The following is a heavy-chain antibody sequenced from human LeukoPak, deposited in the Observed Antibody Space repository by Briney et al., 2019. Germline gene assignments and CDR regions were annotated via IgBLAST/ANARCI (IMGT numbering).Heavy chain of an antibody. V-gene: IGHV1-2*06. CDR1: GYTFTGYY. Sequence: ASVKVSCKASGYTFTGYYMHWVRQAPGQGLEWMGRINPNSGGTNYAQKFQGRVTMTRDTSISTAYMELSRLRSDDTAVYYCARNLFSVWYIYYWGQGTLVTVSS. D-gene: IGHD6-19*01. J-gene: IGHJ4*02. CDR2: INPNSGGT. CDR3: ARNLFSVWYIYY.